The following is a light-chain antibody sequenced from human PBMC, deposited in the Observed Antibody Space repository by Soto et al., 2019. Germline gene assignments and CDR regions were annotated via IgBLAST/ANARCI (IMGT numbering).Light chain of an antibody. Sequence: DIQMTQSPSTLSVSVGDRVTIICRASQSISSWLAWYQQKPGKAPKLLISKASNLDSGVPSRFSGSGSGTEFNLTISSLQPEDFATYYCQQYNSFIWTFGRGTKVDIK. CDR1: QSISSW. J-gene: IGKJ1*01. CDR2: KAS. V-gene: IGKV1-5*03. CDR3: QQYNSFIWT.